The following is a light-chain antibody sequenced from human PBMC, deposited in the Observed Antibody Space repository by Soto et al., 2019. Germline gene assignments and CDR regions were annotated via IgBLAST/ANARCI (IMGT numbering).Light chain of an antibody. CDR1: SSNIGNNY. CDR2: EDN. V-gene: IGLV1-51*02. Sequence: QSVLTQPPSVSAAPGQKVTISCSGGSSNIGNNYVSWYQQLPGTAPKLLIYEDNKRPSGIPDRFSGPKSGTSATLGITGLQTGVEADYYCGAWDSSLSAYVFGTGTKVPVL. J-gene: IGLJ1*01. CDR3: GAWDSSLSAYV.